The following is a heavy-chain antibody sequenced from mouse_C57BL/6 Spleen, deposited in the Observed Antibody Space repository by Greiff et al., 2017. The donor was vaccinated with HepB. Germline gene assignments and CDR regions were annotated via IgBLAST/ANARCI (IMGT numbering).Heavy chain of an antibody. CDR3: ARIYYYGSSYVGDWYFDV. V-gene: IGHV1-81*01. CDR1: GYTFTSYG. J-gene: IGHJ1*03. Sequence: QVQLQQSGAELARPGASVKLSCKASGYTFTSYGISWVKQRTGQGLEWIGEIYPRSGNTYYNEKFKGKATLTADKSSSTAYMELRSLTSEDSAVYFCARIYYYGSSYVGDWYFDVWGTGTTVTVSS. CDR2: IYPRSGNT. D-gene: IGHD1-1*01.